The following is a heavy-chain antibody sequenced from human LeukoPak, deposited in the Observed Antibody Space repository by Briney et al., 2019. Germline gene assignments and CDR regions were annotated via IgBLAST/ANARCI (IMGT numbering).Heavy chain of an antibody. CDR3: AKPDRIRITMYYFGY. V-gene: IGHV3-23*01. J-gene: IGHJ4*02. D-gene: IGHD3-3*01. CDR1: GFTFSSYA. CDR2: ISGSGGST. Sequence: GGSLRLSCAASGFTFSSYAMSWVRQAPGKGLEWVSAISGSGGSTYYADSVKGRFTISRDNSKNTLYLQMNSLRAEDTAVYYCAKPDRIRITMYYFGYWGQGTLVTVSS.